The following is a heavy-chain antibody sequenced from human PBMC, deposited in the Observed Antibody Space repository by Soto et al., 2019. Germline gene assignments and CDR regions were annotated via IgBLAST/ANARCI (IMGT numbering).Heavy chain of an antibody. Sequence: SVKVSCKASGFDFGSFGIQFLRQTRGRGLEWIGWIVVASGRTNYARQFPGRVAFSRDMSSTTAYMDLYDLKSDDTAVYFCSADHPHTAIGWPVWGQGTTVTVSS. J-gene: IGHJ6*02. V-gene: IGHV1-58*02. CDR3: SADHPHTAIGWPV. CDR1: GFDFGSFG. CDR2: IVVASGRT.